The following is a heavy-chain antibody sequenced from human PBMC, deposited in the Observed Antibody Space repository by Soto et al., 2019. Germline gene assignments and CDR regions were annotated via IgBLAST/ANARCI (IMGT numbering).Heavy chain of an antibody. D-gene: IGHD3-10*02. CDR1: GGAIIGGNFY. CDR3: ARHVRGAVTINWFDP. Sequence: LYRTCPVSGGAIIGGNFYWGGIRQPPGKGLEWIGSVEYGGSTYDNPSLKSRVTLSADTSKNQFSLKLTSVTAADAAIYYCARHVRGAVTINWFDPRGHGTLVTVSS. CDR2: VEYGGST. V-gene: IGHV4-39*01. J-gene: IGHJ5*02.